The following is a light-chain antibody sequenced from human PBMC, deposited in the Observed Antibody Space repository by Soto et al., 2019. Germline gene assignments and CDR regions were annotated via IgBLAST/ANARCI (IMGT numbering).Light chain of an antibody. CDR2: GAS. Sequence: EIVMTQSPATLSVSPGERATLSCRASQSVSSSLAWYQQKPGQAPRLLIYGASTRAAGIPARFSGSGSGTEFTLTISGLQSEDVAVYYCQQYNNWLTFGQGTKVEIK. V-gene: IGKV3-15*01. J-gene: IGKJ1*01. CDR1: QSVSSS. CDR3: QQYNNWLT.